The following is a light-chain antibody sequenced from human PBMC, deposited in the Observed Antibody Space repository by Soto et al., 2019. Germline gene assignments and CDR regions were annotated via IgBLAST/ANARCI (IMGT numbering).Light chain of an antibody. CDR1: QSISNN. CDR2: AAS. Sequence: IVRTQSQATLSVFPGERATLSCRASQSISNNLAWLQQKPGQAPRLLIYAASTRATGVPARFSGSGSGTDFTLTISSLQPEDFAVYYCHQYNNWPPMHTFGQGTKWEIK. CDR3: HQYNNWPPMHT. J-gene: IGKJ2*01. V-gene: IGKV3-15*01.